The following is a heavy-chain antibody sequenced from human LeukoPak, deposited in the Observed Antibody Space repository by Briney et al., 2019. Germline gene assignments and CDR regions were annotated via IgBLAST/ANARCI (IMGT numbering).Heavy chain of an antibody. CDR1: GFTFSSYG. V-gene: IGHV3-30*18. J-gene: IGHJ4*02. D-gene: IGHD2-15*01. CDR3: AKIPPGYCSAGSCYLDY. CDR2: ISYDGSNK. Sequence: GGSLRLSCAASGFTFSSYGMHWVRQAPGKGLEWVAVISYDGSNKYFADSVKGRFTISRDNPKNTLYLQMNSLRAEDTAVFYCAKIPPGYCSAGSCYLDYWGQGTLVTVSS.